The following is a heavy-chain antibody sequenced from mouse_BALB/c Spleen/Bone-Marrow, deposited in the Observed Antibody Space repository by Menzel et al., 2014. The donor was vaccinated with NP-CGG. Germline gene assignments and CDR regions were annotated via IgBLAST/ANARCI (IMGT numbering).Heavy chain of an antibody. D-gene: IGHD2-1*01. J-gene: IGHJ4*01. CDR1: GYTFTDYN. Sequence: EVQLQQSGPELVKPGASVKIPCKASGYTFTDYNMDWVKQSHGRSLEWIGDINPNNGGTIYNQKFKGKATLTVDKSSSTAYMELRSLTSEDTAVYYCARWDGNYYAMDYWGQGTSVTVSS. V-gene: IGHV1-18*01. CDR2: INPNNGGT. CDR3: ARWDGNYYAMDY.